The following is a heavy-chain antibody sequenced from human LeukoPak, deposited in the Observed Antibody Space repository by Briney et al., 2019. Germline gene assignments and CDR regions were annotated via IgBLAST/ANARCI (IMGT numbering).Heavy chain of an antibody. CDR2: INHSGST. J-gene: IGHJ2*01. CDR1: GGSFSGYY. D-gene: IGHD5-24*01. Sequence: PSETLSLTCAVYGGSFSGYYWSWIRQPPGKGLEWIGEINHSGSTNYNPSLKSRVTISVDTSKNQFSLKLSSVTAADTAVYYCARRDGYSDWYFDLWGRGTLVTVSS. V-gene: IGHV4-34*01. CDR3: ARRDGYSDWYFDL.